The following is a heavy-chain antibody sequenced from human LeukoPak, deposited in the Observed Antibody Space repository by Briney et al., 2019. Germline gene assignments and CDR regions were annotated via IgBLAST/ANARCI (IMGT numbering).Heavy chain of an antibody. CDR1: STYG. V-gene: IGHV3-30*18. Sequence: PGGSLRLSCAASTYGMHWVRQAPGKGLEWLAFISYDGSNELYPDSVEGRFTISRDNSKNTLFLQMNSLRVDDTAVYYCAKDRCSSSTCYIGVLDYWGQGTLVTVSS. J-gene: IGHJ4*02. D-gene: IGHD2-2*02. CDR2: ISYDGSNE. CDR3: AKDRCSSSTCYIGVLDY.